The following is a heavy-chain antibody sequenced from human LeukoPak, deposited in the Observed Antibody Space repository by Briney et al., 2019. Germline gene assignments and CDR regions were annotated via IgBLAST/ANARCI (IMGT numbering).Heavy chain of an antibody. J-gene: IGHJ5*02. D-gene: IGHD3-10*01. CDR2: ISAYNGNT. Sequence: ASVKVSCKASGYTFTSYGISWVRQAPGQGFEWMGWISAYNGNTNYAQKLQGRVTMTTDTSTSTAYMELRSLRSDDTAVYYCASSPLLYGSGSYLFDPWGQGTLVTVSS. CDR3: ASSPLLYGSGSYLFDP. V-gene: IGHV1-18*01. CDR1: GYTFTSYG.